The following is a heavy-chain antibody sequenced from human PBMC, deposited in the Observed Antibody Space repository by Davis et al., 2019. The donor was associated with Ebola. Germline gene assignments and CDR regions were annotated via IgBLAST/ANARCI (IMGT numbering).Heavy chain of an antibody. J-gene: IGHJ5*02. CDR2: INHSGST. D-gene: IGHD3-3*01. V-gene: IGHV4-34*01. CDR1: GGSFSGYY. CDR3: ARERGVRFLTRGFNWFDP. Sequence: SETLSLTCAVSGGSFSGYYWSWIRQPPGKGLEWIGEINHSGSTTYNPSLKSRVSITVDTSTNQSSLKLSSVTAADTAVYYCARERGVRFLTRGFNWFDPWGQGTLVTVSS.